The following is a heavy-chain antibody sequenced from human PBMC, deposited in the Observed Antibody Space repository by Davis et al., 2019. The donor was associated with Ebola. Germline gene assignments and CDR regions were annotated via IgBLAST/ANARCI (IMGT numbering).Heavy chain of an antibody. CDR3: ARDRWVVVITTSYYYYGMDV. CDR1: GFTFSSYS. J-gene: IGHJ6*02. V-gene: IGHV3-21*01. CDR2: ISSSSSYI. D-gene: IGHD3-22*01. Sequence: PGGSLRLSCAASGFTFSSYSMNWVRQAPGKGLEWVSSISSSSSYIYYADSVEGRFTISRDNAKNSLYLQMNSLRAEDTAVYYCARDRWVVVITTSYYYYGMDVWGQGTTVTVSS.